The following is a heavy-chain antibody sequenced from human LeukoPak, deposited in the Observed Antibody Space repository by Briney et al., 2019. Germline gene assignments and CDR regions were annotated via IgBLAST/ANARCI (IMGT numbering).Heavy chain of an antibody. J-gene: IGHJ1*01. Sequence: GESLKISCKGSGYSFTSYWIGWVRQMPGKGLEWMGIIYPGDSDTRYSPSFQGQVTISADKSISTAYLQWSSLKASDTAMYYCVRRGLGYDSSGYYSAEYFQHWGQGTLVTVSS. CDR3: VRRGLGYDSSGYYSAEYFQH. CDR2: IYPGDSDT. CDR1: GYSFTSYW. D-gene: IGHD3-22*01. V-gene: IGHV5-51*01.